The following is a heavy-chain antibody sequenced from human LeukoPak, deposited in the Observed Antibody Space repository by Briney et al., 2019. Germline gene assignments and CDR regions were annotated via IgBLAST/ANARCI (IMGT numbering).Heavy chain of an antibody. J-gene: IGHJ5*02. Sequence: KPSETLSLTCTVSGGSMSSYYWSFIRQPAGKGLEWMGRIHTSWTTYYNPSLKSRVTMSVDTSRNQFSLRLTSVTAADTAVYYCARGDYYDGGGRNWFDPWGQGTLVTVSS. V-gene: IGHV4-4*07. CDR1: GGSMSSYY. D-gene: IGHD3-16*01. CDR3: ARGDYYDGGGRNWFDP. CDR2: IHTSWTT.